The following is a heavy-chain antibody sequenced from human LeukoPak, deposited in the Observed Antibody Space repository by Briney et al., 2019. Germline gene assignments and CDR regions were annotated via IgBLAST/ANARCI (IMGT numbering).Heavy chain of an antibody. CDR1: GFTFSSYA. V-gene: IGHV3-23*01. Sequence: PVGSLRLSCAASGFTFSSYAMSWVRQAPGKGLEWVSAISGSGGTTYYADSVKGRFTISRDKSKNTLYLQMNSLRAEDTAVYYCAKVMGATDYWGQGTLVTVSS. D-gene: IGHD1-26*01. J-gene: IGHJ4*02. CDR2: ISGSGGTT. CDR3: AKVMGATDY.